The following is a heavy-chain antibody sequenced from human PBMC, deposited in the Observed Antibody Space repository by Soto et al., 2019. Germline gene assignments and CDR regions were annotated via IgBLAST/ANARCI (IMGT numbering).Heavy chain of an antibody. CDR3: ARDHDTAMVTH. V-gene: IGHV3-21*01. Sequence: GGSLRLSCAASGFTFCSYSMNWVRQAPGKGLEWVSSISSSSSYIYYADSVKGRFTISRDNAKNSLYLQMNSLRAEDTAVYYCARDHDTAMVTHWGQGTLVTVSS. D-gene: IGHD5-18*01. CDR1: GFTFCSYS. J-gene: IGHJ4*02. CDR2: ISSSSSYI.